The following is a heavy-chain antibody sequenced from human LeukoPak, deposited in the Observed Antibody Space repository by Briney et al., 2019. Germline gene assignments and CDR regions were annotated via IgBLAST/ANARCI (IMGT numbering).Heavy chain of an antibody. D-gene: IGHD3-10*01. CDR1: GYTFTRYY. V-gene: IGHV1-2*02. Sequence: ASVKVSCKASGYTFTRYYMHWVRQVPGQGFEWLGWINPKNGYATYAGNFLGRLTMTSDKSTSTVSMDLISLRSDDTAIYYCAKAGRSDYFLRWFDPWGQGTLVTVSS. CDR3: AKAGRSDYFLRWFDP. J-gene: IGHJ5*02. CDR2: INPKNGYA.